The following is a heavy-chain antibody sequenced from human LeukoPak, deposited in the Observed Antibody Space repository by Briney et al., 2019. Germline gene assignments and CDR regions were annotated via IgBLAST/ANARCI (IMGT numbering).Heavy chain of an antibody. CDR1: GYTFTSYA. CDR3: AREYYHDSSGYEGYYYYGMDV. J-gene: IGHJ6*02. Sequence: ASVKVSCKASGYTFTSYAMNWVRQAPGQGLEWMGWINTNTGNPTYAQGFTGRFVFSLDTSVSTAYLQISSRKAEDTAVYYCAREYYHDSSGYEGYYYYGMDVWGQGTTVTVSS. V-gene: IGHV7-4-1*02. CDR2: INTNTGNP. D-gene: IGHD3-22*01.